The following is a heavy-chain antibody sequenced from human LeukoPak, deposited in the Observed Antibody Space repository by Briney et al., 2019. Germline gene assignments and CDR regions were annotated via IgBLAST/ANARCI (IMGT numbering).Heavy chain of an antibody. D-gene: IGHD2-2*01. CDR1: GYTFTSYY. CDR2: INPSGGST. J-gene: IGHJ4*02. CDR3: ARALRGQLLMSLVDY. Sequence: ASVKVSCRASGYTFTSYYMHWVRQAPGQGLEWMGIINPSGGSTSYAQKFQGRVTMTRDTSTSTVYMELSSLRSEDTAVYYCARALRGQLLMSLVDYWGQGTQVTVSS. V-gene: IGHV1-46*01.